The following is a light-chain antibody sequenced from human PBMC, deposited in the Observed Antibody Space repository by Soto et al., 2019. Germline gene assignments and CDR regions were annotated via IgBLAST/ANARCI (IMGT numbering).Light chain of an antibody. CDR1: QNINNY. Sequence: DLQMTQSPSSLSASVGGRVTITCRPSQNINNYLNWYQQKPGKAPKLLIYAASTLQSGVPSRFSGSGSGTDFTLSISSLRPEDFATYYCQQSYSSPPTFGQGTKVELK. CDR2: AAS. V-gene: IGKV1-39*01. J-gene: IGKJ1*01. CDR3: QQSYSSPPT.